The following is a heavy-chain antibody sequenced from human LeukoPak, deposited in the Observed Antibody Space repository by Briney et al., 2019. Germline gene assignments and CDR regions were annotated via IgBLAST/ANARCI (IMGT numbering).Heavy chain of an antibody. V-gene: IGHV3-23*01. CDR2: ISGSGGST. CDR3: ARDRRGPAIVVVPAAMGIDY. J-gene: IGHJ4*02. CDR1: GFTFSSYA. D-gene: IGHD2-2*01. Sequence: GGSLRLSCAASGFTFSSYAMSWVRQAPGKGLEWVSAISGSGGSTYYADSVKGRFTISRDNSKNTLYLQMNSLRAEDTAVYYCARDRRGPAIVVVPAAMGIDYWGQGTLVTVSS.